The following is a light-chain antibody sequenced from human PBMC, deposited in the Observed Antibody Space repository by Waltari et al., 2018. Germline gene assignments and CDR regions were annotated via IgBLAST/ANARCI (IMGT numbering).Light chain of an antibody. CDR2: YDS. V-gene: IGLV3-21*04. Sequence: SYVLNQPPSVSVAPGKTARLSCGGTSLGTKTVHWYQQKPGQAPVLVIHYDSGRPSGIPERFSGSTAGNTATLTIKWVEAGDEAEYFCQVWDFTQGVFGGGTKLTVL. J-gene: IGLJ3*02. CDR1: SLGTKT. CDR3: QVWDFTQGV.